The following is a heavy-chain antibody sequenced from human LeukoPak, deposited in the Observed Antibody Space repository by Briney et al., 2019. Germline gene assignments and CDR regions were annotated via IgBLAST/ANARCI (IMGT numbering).Heavy chain of an antibody. CDR1: GFTFRNYW. CDR3: ARDPTGVYSDYYFDY. CDR2: IYIGGTT. V-gene: IGHV3-53*01. Sequence: GGSLRLSCAASGFTFRNYWMSWVRQAPGKGLEWFSVIYIGGTTYYADSVKGRFTISRDNSKNTLYLQMNSLRAEDTAVYYCARDPTGVYSDYYFDYWGQGTLVTVSS. D-gene: IGHD2-8*01. J-gene: IGHJ4*02.